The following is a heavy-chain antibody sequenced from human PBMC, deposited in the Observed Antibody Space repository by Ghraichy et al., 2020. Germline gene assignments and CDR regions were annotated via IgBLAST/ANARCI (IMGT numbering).Heavy chain of an antibody. CDR2: INHSGST. D-gene: IGHD6-6*01. V-gene: IGHV4-34*01. J-gene: IGHJ5*02. CDR3: ARGLTLKQLET. Sequence: EPLSLTCAVYGGSFSGYYWSWIRQPPGKGLEWIGEINHSGSTNYNPSLKSRVTISVDTSKNQFSLKLSSVTAADTAVYYCARGLTLKQLETWGQGTLVTVSS. CDR1: GGSFSGYY.